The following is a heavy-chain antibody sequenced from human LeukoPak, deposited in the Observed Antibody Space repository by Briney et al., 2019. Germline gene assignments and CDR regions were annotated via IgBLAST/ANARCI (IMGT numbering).Heavy chain of an antibody. CDR2: MNPKSGNT. CDR3: ARKDYDWFDP. CDR1: GYSFSSHD. D-gene: IGHD4-17*01. J-gene: IGHJ5*02. V-gene: IGHV1-8*01. Sequence: ASVKVSCKASGYSFSSHDINWVRQATGQGLEWMGWMNPKSGNTDHAQKFQGRVTMSRNTSISVAYMELSSLRSEDTAVHYCARKDYDWFDPWGQGTLVTVSS.